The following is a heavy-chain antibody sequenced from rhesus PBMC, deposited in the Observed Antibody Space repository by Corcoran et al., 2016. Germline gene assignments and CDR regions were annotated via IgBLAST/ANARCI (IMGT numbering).Heavy chain of an antibody. J-gene: IGHJ4*01. V-gene: IGHV3-136*01. CDR3: TRVFPIYEDDYGYYPSPIFDY. Sequence: EVQLVESGGGLVQPGGSLRLSCAASGFTFSSYDMSWVRQAPGKGLEWVSYYSYTSKTIYYADSVKGRFTISRDNAKNSLSLQMSSLRAEDTAVYYCTRVFPIYEDDYGYYPSPIFDYWGQGVLVTVSS. CDR1: GFTFSSYD. D-gene: IGHD3-9*01. CDR2: YSYTSKTI.